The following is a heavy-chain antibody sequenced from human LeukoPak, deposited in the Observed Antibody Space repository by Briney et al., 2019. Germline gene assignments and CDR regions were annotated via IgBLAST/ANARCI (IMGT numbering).Heavy chain of an antibody. V-gene: IGHV4-30-4*01. J-gene: IGHJ4*02. CDR3: AREFVGFGALDY. CDR2: IYYSGST. Sequence: SETLSLTCTVSGGSISSGDYYWSWIRKPPGKGLEWIGYIYYSGSTYYNPSLKSRVTISVDTSKNQFSLKLSSVTAADTAVYYCAREFVGFGALDYWGQGTLVTVSS. CDR1: GGSISSGDYY. D-gene: IGHD3-10*01.